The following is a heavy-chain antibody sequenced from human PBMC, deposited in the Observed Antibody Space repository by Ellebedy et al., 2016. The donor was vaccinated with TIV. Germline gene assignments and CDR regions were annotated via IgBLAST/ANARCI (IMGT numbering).Heavy chain of an antibody. D-gene: IGHD4-23*01. J-gene: IGHJ6*02. V-gene: IGHV3-11*01. CDR2: VSASGITT. Sequence: PGGSLRLSCEASGFNFGDYYMTWVRQAPGKGLEWLSYVSASGITTYYSDSVKGRLTISRDNGKNSVFLAMNSLGAGDTGVYYCARYFRTPHWAFDSWGRGTTVLVSS. CDR1: GFNFGDYY. CDR3: ARYFRTPHWAFDS.